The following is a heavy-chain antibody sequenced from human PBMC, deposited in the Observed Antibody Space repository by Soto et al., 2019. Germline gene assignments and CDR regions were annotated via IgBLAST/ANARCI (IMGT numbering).Heavy chain of an antibody. J-gene: IGHJ4*02. Sequence: SQTLSLTCAISGDSVSSNTASWNWIRQSPSRGLEWLGRTYFRSKWYNDYAVSVKSRITLNPDTSKNQFSLQLNSVTPEDTAVYYCAREGRRWLTPYFDYWGQGTLVTVSS. CDR1: GDSVSSNTAS. CDR3: AREGRRWLTPYFDY. D-gene: IGHD6-19*01. V-gene: IGHV6-1*01. CDR2: TYFRSKWYN.